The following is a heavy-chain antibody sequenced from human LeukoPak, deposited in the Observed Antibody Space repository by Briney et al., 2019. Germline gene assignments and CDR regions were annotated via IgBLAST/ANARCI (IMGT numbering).Heavy chain of an antibody. CDR3: ARERLAGDAFDI. V-gene: IGHV1-69*05. CDR1: GGTFSSYA. D-gene: IGHD6-25*01. Sequence: SVKVSCKASGGTFSSYAISWVRQAPGQGLEWMGRILPIFATANYPQKFQGRVTINTDESTSAAYMDLSSLRSEDTAVYYCARERLAGDAFDIWGQGTMVAVSA. CDR2: ILPIFATA. J-gene: IGHJ3*02.